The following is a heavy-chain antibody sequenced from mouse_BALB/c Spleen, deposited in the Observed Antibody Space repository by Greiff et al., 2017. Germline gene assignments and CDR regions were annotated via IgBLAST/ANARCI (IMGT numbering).Heavy chain of an antibody. CDR2: INPNNGGT. CDR1: GYTFTDYN. J-gene: IGHJ4*01. V-gene: IGHV1-18*01. CDR3: AREGSGYYAMDY. D-gene: IGHD3-1*01. Sequence: VQLKQSGPELVKPGASVKISCKASGYTFTDYNMYWVKQSHGKSLEWVGDINPNNGGTIYNQKFKGKATLTVDKSSSTAYMELRSLTSEDTAVYDCAREGSGYYAMDYWGQGTSVTVSS.